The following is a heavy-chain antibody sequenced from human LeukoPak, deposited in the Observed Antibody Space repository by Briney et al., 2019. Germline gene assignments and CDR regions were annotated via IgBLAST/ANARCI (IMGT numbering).Heavy chain of an antibody. CDR3: ARKDYDSSGYHDY. CDR2: ISGSGGTT. D-gene: IGHD3-22*01. V-gene: IGHV3-23*01. J-gene: IGHJ4*01. Sequence: GGSLRLSCAASGFTFSNYAMSWVRQAPGKGLEWVSGISGSGGTTYSADSVKGRFTISRDNSKNTLYLQMNSLRAEDTAVYYCARKDYDSSGYHDYWXXGTLVTVSS. CDR1: GFTFSNYA.